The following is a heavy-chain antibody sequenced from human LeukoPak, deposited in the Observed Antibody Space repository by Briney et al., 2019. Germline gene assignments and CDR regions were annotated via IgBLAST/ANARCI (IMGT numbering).Heavy chain of an antibody. Sequence: ASVKVSCKASGYTFTSYHINWVRQATGQGLEWMGWMSPNSGDTGYAQQFQGRDTMTRDTSINTVYMELNSLRSEDTAVYYCARGVSQGVDYWGQGTLVTVSS. J-gene: IGHJ4*02. CDR1: GYTFTSYH. D-gene: IGHD3-16*01. CDR3: ARGVSQGVDY. CDR2: MSPNSGDT. V-gene: IGHV1-8*01.